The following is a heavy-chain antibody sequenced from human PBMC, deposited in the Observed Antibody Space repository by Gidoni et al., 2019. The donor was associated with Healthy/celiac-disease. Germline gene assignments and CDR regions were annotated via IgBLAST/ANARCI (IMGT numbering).Heavy chain of an antibody. Sequence: EVQLVASGGGLVQPGGSLRLSCSASVFTSSSYAMHWVRQAPGKGLEYVSAISSNGGSTYYADSVKGRFTISRDNSKNTLYLQMSSLRAEDTAVYYCVKRGFFGVRGVISWGQGTLVTVSS. V-gene: IGHV3-64D*08. CDR1: VFTSSSYA. J-gene: IGHJ5*02. CDR3: VKRGFFGVRGVIS. D-gene: IGHD3-10*01. CDR2: ISSNGGST.